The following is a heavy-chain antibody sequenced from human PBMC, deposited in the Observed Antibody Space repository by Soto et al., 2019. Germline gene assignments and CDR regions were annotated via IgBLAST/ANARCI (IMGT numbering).Heavy chain of an antibody. Sequence: QVQLVQSGAEVKEPGASVKVSCKSSGYTFTVYDINWVRQATGRGLEWMGWMNSNSGKTSYAQNFQARVTMTRNTSMNTAYMERRRLRSGDTAVYYCVGGGVSTNKGGRLDERRSYKQGMDVWGQGTTVIVSS. J-gene: IGHJ6*02. CDR1: GYTFTVYD. CDR2: MNSNSGKT. V-gene: IGHV1-8*01. CDR3: VGGGVSTNKGGRLDERRSYKQGMDV. D-gene: IGHD1-1*01.